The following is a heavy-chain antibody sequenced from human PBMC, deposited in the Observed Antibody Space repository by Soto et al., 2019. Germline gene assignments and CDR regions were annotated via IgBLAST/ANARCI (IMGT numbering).Heavy chain of an antibody. CDR3: ARLVAGMGTYYFDY. CDR1: GGSISSSSYY. J-gene: IGHJ4*02. D-gene: IGHD6-19*01. CDR2: IYYSGST. V-gene: IGHV4-39*01. Sequence: QLQLQESGPGLVKPSETLSLTCTVSGGSISSSSYYWGWIRQPPGKGLEWIGSIYYSGSTYYNPSFKSRVTISVDTSKNQFSLKLSSVTAADTAVYYCARLVAGMGTYYFDYWGQGTLVTVSS.